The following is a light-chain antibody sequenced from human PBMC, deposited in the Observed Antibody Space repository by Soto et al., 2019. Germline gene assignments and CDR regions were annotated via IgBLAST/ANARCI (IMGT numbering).Light chain of an antibody. CDR3: QQYYTWPPYT. CDR2: GAS. CDR1: QSISSN. V-gene: IGKV3-15*01. Sequence: EIVLTQSPATLSLSPGDRATVSCRASQSISSNLAWYQHKPGQAPRLLIYGASTRATGIPARFSGSGSGAEFILTISSLQSEDVAVDYCQQYYTWPPYTFGQGTKLEI. J-gene: IGKJ2*01.